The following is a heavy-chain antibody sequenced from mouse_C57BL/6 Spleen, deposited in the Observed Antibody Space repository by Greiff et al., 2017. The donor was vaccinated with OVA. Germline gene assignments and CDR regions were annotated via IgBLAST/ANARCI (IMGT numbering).Heavy chain of an antibody. Sequence: VKLMESGAELVKPGASVKLSCKASGYTFTSYWMHWVKQRPGQGLEWIGMIHPNSGSTNYNEKFKSKATLTVDKSSSTAYMQLSSLTSEDSAVYYCARYGSSYGFAYWGQGTLVTVSA. J-gene: IGHJ3*01. V-gene: IGHV1-64*01. CDR3: ARYGSSYGFAY. CDR2: IHPNSGST. CDR1: GYTFTSYW. D-gene: IGHD1-1*01.